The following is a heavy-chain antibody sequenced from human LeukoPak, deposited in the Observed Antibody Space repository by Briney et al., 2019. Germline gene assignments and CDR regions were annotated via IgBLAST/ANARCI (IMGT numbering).Heavy chain of an antibody. Sequence: SQTLSLTCTVSGGSISSGGYYWSWIRQPAGKGLEWIGRIYTSGSTNYNPSLKSRVTMSVDTSKNQFSLKPSSVTAADTAVYYCARWGSRELLTRGDYWGQGTLVTVSS. D-gene: IGHD1-26*01. J-gene: IGHJ4*02. CDR1: GGSISSGGYY. CDR2: IYTSGST. CDR3: ARWGSRELLTRGDY. V-gene: IGHV4-61*02.